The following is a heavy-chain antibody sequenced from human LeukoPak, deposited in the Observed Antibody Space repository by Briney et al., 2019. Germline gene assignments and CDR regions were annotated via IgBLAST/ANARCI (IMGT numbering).Heavy chain of an antibody. CDR1: GFTFDDYA. CDR2: ISWNSGGI. Sequence: PGRSLRLSCAASGFTFDDYAMHWVRQAPGKGLEWVSGISWNSGGIAYADSVKGRFTISRDNVKNSLYLQMNSLRAEDTALYYCAKDTGDYVATAFDIWGQGTMVTVSS. J-gene: IGHJ3*02. CDR3: AKDTGDYVATAFDI. D-gene: IGHD4-17*01. V-gene: IGHV3-9*01.